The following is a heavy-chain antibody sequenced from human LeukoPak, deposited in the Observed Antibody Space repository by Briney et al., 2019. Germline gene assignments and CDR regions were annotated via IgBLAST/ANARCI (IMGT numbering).Heavy chain of an antibody. J-gene: IGHJ5*02. CDR2: IYYSGST. CDR1: GGSISSYY. V-gene: IGHV4-59*01. Sequence: SETLSLTCTVSGGSISSYYWSWIRQPPGKGLEWIGYIYYSGSTNYNPSLKSRVTISVDTSKNQFSLKLSSVTAADTAVYYCARSPFFNPENCFDPWGQGTLVTVSS. CDR3: ARSPFFNPENCFDP.